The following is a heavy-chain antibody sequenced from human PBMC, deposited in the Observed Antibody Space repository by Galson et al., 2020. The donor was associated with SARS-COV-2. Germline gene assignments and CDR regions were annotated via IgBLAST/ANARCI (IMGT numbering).Heavy chain of an antibody. CDR2: IKQDGSEK. CDR1: GFTFSSYW. CDR3: ARDPQHSYGSGSYYNV. D-gene: IGHD3-10*01. V-gene: IGHV3-7*01. Sequence: PGGSLRLSCAASGFTFSSYWMSWVRQAPGKGLEWVANIKQDGSEKHYVDSVKGRFTISRDNAKNSLYLQMNSLTAEDTAVYYCARDPQHSYGSGSYYNVWGQGTLVTVSS. J-gene: IGHJ4*02.